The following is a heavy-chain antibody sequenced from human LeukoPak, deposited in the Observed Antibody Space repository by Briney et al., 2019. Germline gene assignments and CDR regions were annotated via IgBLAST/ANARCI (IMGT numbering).Heavy chain of an antibody. CDR1: GYSISSGYC. CDR3: ARAGYYDFWSGSDAFDI. CDR2: IYRGGGT. V-gene: IGHV4-38-2*02. D-gene: IGHD3-3*01. J-gene: IGHJ3*02. Sequence: SETLSLICSVSGYSISSGYCWGWIRQTPGKGLEWIGSIYRGGGTNYNPSLKSRVTISLDTSKNQFSLKLSSVTAADTAVYYCARAGYYDFWSGSDAFDIWGQGTMVTVSS.